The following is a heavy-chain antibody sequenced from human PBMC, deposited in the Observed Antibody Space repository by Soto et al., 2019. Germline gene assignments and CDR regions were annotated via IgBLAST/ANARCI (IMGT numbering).Heavy chain of an antibody. J-gene: IGHJ6*02. D-gene: IGHD3-9*01. Sequence: ASETVSCKASGYTFTSYGIRWVRQAPGQGREGMGWISDYNCNTNYAQRLQGRVTMPTHTYKSTAYTEVRSLRSDDTAVYFCAAIGGEYHILTGCYCLDVWGQGTLVTVSS. CDR1: GYTFTSYG. V-gene: IGHV1-18*04. CDR2: ISDYNCNT. CDR3: AAIGGEYHILTGCYCLDV.